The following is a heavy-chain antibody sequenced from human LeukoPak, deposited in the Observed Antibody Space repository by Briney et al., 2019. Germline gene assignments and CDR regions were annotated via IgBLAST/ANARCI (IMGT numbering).Heavy chain of an antibody. V-gene: IGHV3-30*02. Sequence: PGGSLRLSCAASGFTFSSYGMHWVRQAPGKGLEWVAFIRYDGSNKYDADSVKGRFTISRDNSKNTLYLQMNSLRAEDTAVYYCAKGSIYDSSASFDYWGQGTLVTVSS. CDR3: AKGSIYDSSASFDY. CDR2: IRYDGSNK. J-gene: IGHJ4*02. D-gene: IGHD3-22*01. CDR1: GFTFSSYG.